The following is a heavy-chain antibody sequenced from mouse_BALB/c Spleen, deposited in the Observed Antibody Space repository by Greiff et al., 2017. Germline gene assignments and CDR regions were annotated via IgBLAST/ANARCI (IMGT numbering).Heavy chain of an antibody. D-gene: IGHD2-4*01. CDR3: ARDRGRDYDDYAMDY. V-gene: IGHV2-6-7*01. CDR1: GFSLTGYG. CDR2: IWGDGST. Sequence: VMLVESGPGLVAPSQSLSITCTVSGFSLTGYGVNWVRQPPGKGLEWLGMIWGDGSTDYNSALKSRLSISKDNSKSQVFLKMNSLQTDDTARYYCARDRGRDYDDYAMDYWGQGTSVTVSS. J-gene: IGHJ4*01.